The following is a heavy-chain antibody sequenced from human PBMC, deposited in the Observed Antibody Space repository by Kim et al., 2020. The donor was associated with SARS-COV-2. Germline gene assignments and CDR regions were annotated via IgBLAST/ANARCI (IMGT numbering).Heavy chain of an antibody. Sequence: GGSLRLSCAASGFTFDDYAMHWVRQAPGKGLEWVSGISWNSGSIGYADSVKGRFTISRDNAKNSLYLQMNSLRAEDTALYYCAKDRSSYLYNGDAFDIWGQGKMVTVSS. CDR3: AKDRSSYLYNGDAFDI. J-gene: IGHJ3*02. CDR1: GFTFDDYA. V-gene: IGHV3-9*01. D-gene: IGHD3-10*01. CDR2: ISWNSGSI.